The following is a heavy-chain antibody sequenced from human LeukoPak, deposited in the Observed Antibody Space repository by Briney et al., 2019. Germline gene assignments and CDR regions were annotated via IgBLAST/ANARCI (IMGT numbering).Heavy chain of an antibody. Sequence: GGSLRLSCVASGFTFSNYAMSWVRQAPGKGREWVSGISGSGGDTYYADSVKGRFTISRDNSKNTLYLQMNSLRAEDTAVYYCAKDRSCTNNICHGDFDYWGQGTLVTVSS. CDR1: GFTFSNYA. CDR3: AKDRSCTNNICHGDFDY. V-gene: IGHV3-23*01. J-gene: IGHJ4*02. CDR2: ISGSGGDT. D-gene: IGHD2-8*01.